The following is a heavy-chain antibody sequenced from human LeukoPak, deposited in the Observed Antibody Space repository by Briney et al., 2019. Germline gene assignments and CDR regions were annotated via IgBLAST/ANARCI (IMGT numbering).Heavy chain of an antibody. V-gene: IGHV4-59*01. CDR1: GGSISSDY. Sequence: SETLSLTCTVSGGSISSDYWSWVRQPPGKGLEWIGYIYYSGRTYYNPSLKSRITISVDTSKNQFSLKLSTVTAADTAVYYCARGFYSPHYWGQGTLVSVSS. CDR2: IYYSGRT. D-gene: IGHD4-11*01. CDR3: ARGFYSPHY. J-gene: IGHJ4*02.